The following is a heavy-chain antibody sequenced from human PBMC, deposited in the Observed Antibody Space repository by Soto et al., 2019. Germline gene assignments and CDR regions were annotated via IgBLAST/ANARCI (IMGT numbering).Heavy chain of an antibody. CDR2: IFYSGTT. J-gene: IGHJ6*02. D-gene: IGHD1-1*01. CDR3: ARDLWVEPELYYYGVDV. CDR1: GDSISSADYY. Sequence: SETLSLTCTVSGDSISSADYYWSWIRQTPGKGLEWIGHIFYSGTTYYNPSLKSRLTISVDTSKNHFSLRLTSVTAADTAVYYCARDLWVEPELYYYGVDVWGQGTTVTVSS. V-gene: IGHV4-30-4*01.